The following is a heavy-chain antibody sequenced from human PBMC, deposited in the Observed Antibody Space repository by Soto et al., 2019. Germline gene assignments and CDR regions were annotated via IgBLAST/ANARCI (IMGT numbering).Heavy chain of an antibody. CDR3: ARGVPYFDY. V-gene: IGHV3-30-3*01. CDR1: GFTFSSYA. J-gene: IGHJ4*02. CDR2: ISYDGSNK. Sequence: QVQLVESGGGVVQPGRSLRLSCAASGFTFSSYAMHWVRQAPGKGLAWVAVISYDGSNKYYANSVKGRFTISRDNSKNTLYLQMNSLSAEDTAVYYCARGVPYFDYWGQGTLVTVSS. D-gene: IGHD1-1*01.